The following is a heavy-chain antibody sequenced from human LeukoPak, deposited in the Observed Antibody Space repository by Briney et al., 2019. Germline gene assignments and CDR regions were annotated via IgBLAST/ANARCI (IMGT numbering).Heavy chain of an antibody. CDR1: GGSFSGYY. J-gene: IGHJ4*02. Sequence: SETLSLTCAVYGGSFSGYYWSWIRQPPGKGLEWIGEINHSGSTNYNPSLKSRVTISVDTSKNQFSLKLSSVTAADTAVYYCARPKLRRFGYDYRGQGTLVTVSS. CDR3: ARPKLRRFGYDY. D-gene: IGHD3-16*01. V-gene: IGHV4-34*01. CDR2: INHSGST.